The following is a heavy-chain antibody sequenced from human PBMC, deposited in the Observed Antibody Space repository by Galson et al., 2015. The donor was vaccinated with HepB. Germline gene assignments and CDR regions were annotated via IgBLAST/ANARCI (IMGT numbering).Heavy chain of an antibody. Sequence: SLRLSCAGSGFIFSDYYMSWIRQAPGKGLEWVSYMSSRGSTIYYGDSVKGRFTISRDNAKNSLYLQMNSLRGEDTAVYYCASGRRDGSRYYDYWGQGTLVTVSS. J-gene: IGHJ4*02. CDR3: ASGRRDGSRYYDY. CDR2: MSSRGSTI. D-gene: IGHD5-24*01. V-gene: IGHV3-11*01. CDR1: GFIFSDYY.